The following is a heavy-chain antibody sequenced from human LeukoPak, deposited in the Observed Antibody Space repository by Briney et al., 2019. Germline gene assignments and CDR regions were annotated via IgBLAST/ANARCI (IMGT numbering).Heavy chain of an antibody. CDR1: GGSFSGYY. CDR3: ARDSKKYSGSYSYYFDY. V-gene: IGHV4-34*01. J-gene: IGHJ4*02. D-gene: IGHD1-26*01. Sequence: SSETLSLTCAVYGGSFSGYYWSWIRQPPGKGLEWTGEINHSGSTNYNPSLKSRVTISVDTSKNQFSLKLSSVTAADTAVYYCARDSKKYSGSYSYYFDYWGQGTLVTVSS. CDR2: INHSGST.